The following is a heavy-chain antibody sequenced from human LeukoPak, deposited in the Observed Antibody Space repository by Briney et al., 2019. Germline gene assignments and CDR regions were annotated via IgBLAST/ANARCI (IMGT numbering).Heavy chain of an antibody. D-gene: IGHD2-15*01. Sequence: PSETLSLTCAVYGGSFSGYYWSWIRQPPGKGLEWIGEINHSGSTNYNPSLKSRVTISVDTSKNQFSLKLSSVTAADTAVYYCARTPDPDNLYCSGGSCYLRDAFDIWGQGTMVTVSS. CDR2: INHSGST. CDR3: ARTPDPDNLYCSGGSCYLRDAFDI. CDR1: GGSFSGYY. V-gene: IGHV4-34*01. J-gene: IGHJ3*02.